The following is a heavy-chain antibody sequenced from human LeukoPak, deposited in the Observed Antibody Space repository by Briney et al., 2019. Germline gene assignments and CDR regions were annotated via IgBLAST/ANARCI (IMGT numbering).Heavy chain of an antibody. J-gene: IGHJ2*01. D-gene: IGHD2-15*01. CDR2: IYYSGST. V-gene: IGHV4-59*01. CDR1: GVSFSGNY. Sequence: SETLSLTCAVYGVSFSGNYWTWIRQPPGKGLEWIGYIYYSGSTNYNPSLKSRVTISVDTSKNQFSLKLRSVTAADTAVYYCARGGFSGGILRYFDLWGRGILVTVSS. CDR3: ARGGFSGGILRYFDL.